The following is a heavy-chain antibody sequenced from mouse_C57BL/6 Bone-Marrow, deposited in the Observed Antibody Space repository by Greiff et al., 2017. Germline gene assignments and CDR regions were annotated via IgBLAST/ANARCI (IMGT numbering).Heavy chain of an antibody. D-gene: IGHD2-1*01. CDR2: ILPGSGST. Sequence: VQLQQSGAELMKPGASVKLSCKATGYTFTGYWIEWVKQRPGHGLEWIGEILPGSGSTNYNEKFKGKATFTADTSSNTAYMQLSSPTTEDSAIYYCARYPHGNYEAWFAYWGQGTLVTVSA. CDR1: GYTFTGYW. J-gene: IGHJ3*01. V-gene: IGHV1-9*01. CDR3: ARYPHGNYEAWFAY.